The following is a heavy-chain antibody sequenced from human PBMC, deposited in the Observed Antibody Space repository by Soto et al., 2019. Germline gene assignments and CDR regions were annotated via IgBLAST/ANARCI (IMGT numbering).Heavy chain of an antibody. J-gene: IGHJ4*02. V-gene: IGHV4-30-4*01. CDR1: GGSISSGDYY. CDR3: AREQGTLYYFDY. Sequence: SETLSLTCTVSGGSISSGDYYWSWIRQPPGKGLEWIGHIYYSGSTYYNPSLKSRVTISVDTSKNQFSLKLSSVTAADTAVYYCAREQGTLYYFDYWGQGTLVTVSS. D-gene: IGHD1-1*01. CDR2: IYYSGST.